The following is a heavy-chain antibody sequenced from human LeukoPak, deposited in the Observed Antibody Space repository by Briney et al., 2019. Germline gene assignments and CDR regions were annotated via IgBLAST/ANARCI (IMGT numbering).Heavy chain of an antibody. CDR2: ISGSGGST. CDR3: AKDFRIGYSAHFDY. D-gene: IGHD2-21*01. Sequence: GGSLRLSCAASGLTFSSYAMSWVRQAPGKGLEWVSAISGSGGSTYYADSVKGRFTISRDNSKNTLYLQMTSLRGEDTAVYYCAKDFRIGYSAHFDYWGQGALATVSS. V-gene: IGHV3-23*01. J-gene: IGHJ4*02. CDR1: GLTFSSYA.